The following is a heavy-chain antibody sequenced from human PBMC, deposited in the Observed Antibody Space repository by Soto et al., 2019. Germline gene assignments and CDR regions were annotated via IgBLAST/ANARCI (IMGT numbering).Heavy chain of an antibody. CDR3: ARMDGDYNYYALDV. Sequence: QVTLKESGPVLVKPTETLTLTCTVSGFSLSNGRMGVSWIRQPPGKPLEWLAHFFSDVERSYSASMQSRLTLSTDTSGSQVVLTMTNMDPVDTATYYCARMDGDYNYYALDVCGQGTTVTVSS. CDR2: FFSDVER. J-gene: IGHJ6*02. V-gene: IGHV2-26*01. CDR1: GFSLSNGRMG. D-gene: IGHD4-17*01.